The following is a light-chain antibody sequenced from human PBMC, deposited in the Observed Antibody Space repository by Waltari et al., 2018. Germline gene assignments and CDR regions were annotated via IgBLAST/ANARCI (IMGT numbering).Light chain of an antibody. V-gene: IGLV1-44*01. CDR3: ATWDDSLNGRV. CDR1: SSNIGRNT. CDR2: ANY. Sequence: QSVLTQPPLASGTPGQRVTISCSGNSSNIGRNTVTWYQQLPGTAPKLLIYANYHRPSGVPDRFSASKSDTSASLAISGLQSEDEADYFCATWDDSLNGRVFGGGTKLAVL. J-gene: IGLJ3*02.